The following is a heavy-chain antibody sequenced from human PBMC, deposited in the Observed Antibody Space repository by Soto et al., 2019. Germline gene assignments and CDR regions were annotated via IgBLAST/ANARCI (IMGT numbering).Heavy chain of an antibody. Sequence: ASVKVSCKASGYTFTSYGISWVRQAPGQGLEWMGWISAYNGNTNYAQKLQGRVTMTTDPSTSTAYMELRSLRSDDTAVYYCARDRAAPTRITIFGVVIEYYGMDVWGQGTTVTVSS. J-gene: IGHJ6*02. CDR3: ARDRAAPTRITIFGVVIEYYGMDV. V-gene: IGHV1-18*01. CDR1: GYTFTSYG. CDR2: ISAYNGNT. D-gene: IGHD3-3*01.